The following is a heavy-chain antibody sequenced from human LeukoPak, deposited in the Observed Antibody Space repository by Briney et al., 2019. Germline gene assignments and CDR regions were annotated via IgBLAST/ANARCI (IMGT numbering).Heavy chain of an antibody. CDR3: ARGNDIVVVPAAIHYYYYGMDV. Sequence: ASVKVSCKASGYTFTSYAMHWVRQAPGQRLEWMGWINAGNGNTKYSQKFQGRVTITADESTSTAYMELSSLRSEDTAVYYCARGNDIVVVPAAIHYYYYGMDVWGQGTTVTVSS. D-gene: IGHD2-2*01. J-gene: IGHJ6*02. CDR1: GYTFTSYA. CDR2: INAGNGNT. V-gene: IGHV1-3*01.